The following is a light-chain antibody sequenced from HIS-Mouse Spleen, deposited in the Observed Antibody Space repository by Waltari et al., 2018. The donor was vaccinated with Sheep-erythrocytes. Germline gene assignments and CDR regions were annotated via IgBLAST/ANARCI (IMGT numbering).Light chain of an antibody. V-gene: IGLV3-25*03. CDR2: KDS. CDR3: QSADSSGTHVV. CDR1: ALPKQH. J-gene: IGLJ2*01. Sequence: SYELTQPPSVSVSPGQTARITCSGDALPKQHAYWYQQKPGQAPVLVIYKDSERPSGIPERFSGSSSGTTVTLTISGVQAEDEADYYCQSADSSGTHVVFGGGTKLTVL.